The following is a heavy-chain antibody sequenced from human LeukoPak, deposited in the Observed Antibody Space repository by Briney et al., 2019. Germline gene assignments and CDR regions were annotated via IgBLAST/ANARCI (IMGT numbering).Heavy chain of an antibody. J-gene: IGHJ4*02. CDR1: GFTFSSYE. Sequence: GGSLRLSCAASGFTFSSYEMNWVRQAPGKGLERVSYISSSGSTIYYADFVKGRFTISRDNAKNSLYLQMNSLRAEDTAVYYCARAAAGPYFDYRGQGTLVTVSS. D-gene: IGHD6-13*01. CDR2: ISSSGSTI. V-gene: IGHV3-48*03. CDR3: ARAAAGPYFDY.